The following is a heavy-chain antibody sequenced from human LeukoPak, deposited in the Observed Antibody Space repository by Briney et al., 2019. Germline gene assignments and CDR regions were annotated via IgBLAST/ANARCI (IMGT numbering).Heavy chain of an antibody. CDR1: GGSFSGYY. CDR2: INHSGST. CDR3: AREAQYYYDSSGYYNPIDY. Sequence: PSETLSPTCAVYGGSFSGYYWSWIRQPPGKGLEWIGEINHSGSTNYNPSLKSRVTISVDTSKNQFSLKLSSVTAADTAVYYCAREAQYYYDSSGYYNPIDYWGQGTLVTVSS. J-gene: IGHJ4*02. V-gene: IGHV4-34*01. D-gene: IGHD3-22*01.